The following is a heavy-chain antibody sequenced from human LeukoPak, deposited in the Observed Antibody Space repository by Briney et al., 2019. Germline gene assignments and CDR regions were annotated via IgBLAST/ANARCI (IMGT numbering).Heavy chain of an antibody. Sequence: SGTLSLTCAVSGGSISSSNWWSWVRQPPGKGLEWIGEIYHSGSTNYNPSLKSRVTISVDTSKNQFSLQLNSVTPEDTAVYYCAREENKFGELPFDYWGQGTLVTVSS. V-gene: IGHV4-4*02. CDR1: GGSISSSNW. D-gene: IGHD3-10*01. CDR3: AREENKFGELPFDY. J-gene: IGHJ4*02. CDR2: IYHSGST.